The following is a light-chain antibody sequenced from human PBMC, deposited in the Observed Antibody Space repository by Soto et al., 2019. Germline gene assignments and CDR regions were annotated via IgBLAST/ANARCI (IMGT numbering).Light chain of an antibody. Sequence: QSVLTQPPSVSGAPGRRVTISCTGSSSNIGAGYDVHWYQQLPGTAPKLLIYGNSNRPSGVPDRFSGSKSGTSASLAITGLRAEDEADYYCQSYDSSLSVYVFGTGTKVTVL. CDR2: GNS. CDR3: QSYDSSLSVYV. V-gene: IGLV1-40*01. J-gene: IGLJ1*01. CDR1: SSNIGAGYD.